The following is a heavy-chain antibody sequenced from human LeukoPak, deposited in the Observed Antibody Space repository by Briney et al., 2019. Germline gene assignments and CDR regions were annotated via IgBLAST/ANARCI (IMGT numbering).Heavy chain of an antibody. D-gene: IGHD3-10*01. V-gene: IGHV4-38-2*02. CDR2: ISNSGST. Sequence: PSETLSLTCSVSGYSISSGYYWGWIRQPPGKGLEWIGSISNSGSTYYNPSLKSRVTISVDTSKNQFSLKLSSVTAADTAVYYCAREGFSRLNDAFDIWGQGTMVTVSS. CDR1: GYSISSGYY. J-gene: IGHJ3*02. CDR3: AREGFSRLNDAFDI.